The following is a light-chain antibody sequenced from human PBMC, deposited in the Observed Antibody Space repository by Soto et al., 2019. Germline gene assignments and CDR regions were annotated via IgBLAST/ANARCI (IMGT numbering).Light chain of an antibody. J-gene: IGKJ1*01. CDR3: QQYSKWPET. CDR2: GAS. CDR1: QTVSSK. V-gene: IGKV3-15*01. Sequence: EIVMTQSPATLSVSPGERATLSCRASQTVSSKLAWYQQKPGQAPRLLIYGASTRATGIPARFSGSGSGTEFALTISSLQSEDFALYYCQQYSKWPETFGQGTKVEIK.